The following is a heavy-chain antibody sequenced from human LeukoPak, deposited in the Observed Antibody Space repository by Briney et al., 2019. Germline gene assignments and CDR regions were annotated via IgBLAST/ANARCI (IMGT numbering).Heavy chain of an antibody. J-gene: IGHJ4*02. CDR3: AKSSACFLDY. CDR1: GFTFSTYS. D-gene: IGHD6-19*01. Sequence: GGSLRVSCAASGFTFSTYSMNWVRQAPGKGLEWLSYISSGSSTIYYADSVKGRFTISRDNAKNSLYLQMNSLRDEDTAVYFCAKSSACFLDYWGQGTLVTVSS. V-gene: IGHV3-48*02. CDR2: ISSGSSTI.